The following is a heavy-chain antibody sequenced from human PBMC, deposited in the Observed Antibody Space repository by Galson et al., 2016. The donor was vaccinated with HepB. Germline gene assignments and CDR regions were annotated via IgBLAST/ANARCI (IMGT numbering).Heavy chain of an antibody. D-gene: IGHD3-10*01. Sequence: TLSLTCTVSGDSISSGDYYWSWIRQPPGKGLEWIGYIYHSGSTYYNPSLKSPVTMSLDTTKNHFSLNLTTVTAADTAVYYCARDYYGSGRINWFDPWGQGTLVTVSS. CDR1: GDSISSGDYY. CDR2: IYHSGST. J-gene: IGHJ5*02. CDR3: ARDYYGSGRINWFDP. V-gene: IGHV4-31*01.